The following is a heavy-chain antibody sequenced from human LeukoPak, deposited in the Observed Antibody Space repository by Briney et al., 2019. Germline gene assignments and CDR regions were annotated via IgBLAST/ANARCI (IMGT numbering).Heavy chain of an antibody. CDR1: GFTLSTYW. CDR3: ASWGAGGNY. V-gene: IGHV3-7*01. D-gene: IGHD3-16*01. Sequence: PGGSLRLSREASGFTLSTYWMSWVRQVPGRGLDWVANINPDGSGKRYVDSVKGRFTIARDNADNSLSLQMNSLRAEDTAVYYCASWGAGGNYWGQGTLVTVSS. J-gene: IGHJ4*02. CDR2: INPDGSGK.